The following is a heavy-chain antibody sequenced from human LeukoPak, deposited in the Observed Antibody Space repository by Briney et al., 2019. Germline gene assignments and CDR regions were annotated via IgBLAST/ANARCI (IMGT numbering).Heavy chain of an antibody. CDR3: ARAGSIYCSGGSCYPKWFDP. CDR2: INPNSGGT. J-gene: IGHJ5*02. V-gene: IGHV1-2*02. Sequence: ASVKVSCKASGYTFTGYYMHWVRQAPGQGLEWMGWINPNSGGTNYAQKFQGRVTMTRGTSISTAYMELSRLRSDDTAVYYCARAGSIYCSGGSCYPKWFDPWGQGTLVTVSS. CDR1: GYTFTGYY. D-gene: IGHD2-15*01.